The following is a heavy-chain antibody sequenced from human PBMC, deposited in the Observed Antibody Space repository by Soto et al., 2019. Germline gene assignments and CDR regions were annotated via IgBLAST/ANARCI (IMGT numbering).Heavy chain of an antibody. Sequence: ASVKVSCKASGYTFTSYAMHWVRQAPGQRLEWMGWINAGNGNTKYSQKFQGRVTITRDTSASTAYVELSSLRSEDTAVYYCARDQTIKNSSSLGYWGQGTLVTVSS. CDR1: GYTFTSYA. CDR3: ARDQTIKNSSSLGY. CDR2: INAGNGNT. D-gene: IGHD6-13*01. V-gene: IGHV1-3*01. J-gene: IGHJ4*02.